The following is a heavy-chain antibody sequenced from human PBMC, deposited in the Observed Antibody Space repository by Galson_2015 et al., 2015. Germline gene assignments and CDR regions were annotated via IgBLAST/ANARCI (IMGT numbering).Heavy chain of an antibody. J-gene: IGHJ5*02. CDR3: AKSFGVVIMGPPSLGFEP. CDR1: GFTFSSYA. V-gene: IGHV3-23*01. Sequence: SLRLSCAASGFTFSSYAMSWVRQAPGKGLEWVSAISGSGGSTYYADSVKGRFTISRDNSKNTLYLQMNSLRAEDTAVYYCAKSFGVVIMGPPSLGFEPWGQGTLVTVSS. D-gene: IGHD3-3*01. CDR2: ISGSGGST.